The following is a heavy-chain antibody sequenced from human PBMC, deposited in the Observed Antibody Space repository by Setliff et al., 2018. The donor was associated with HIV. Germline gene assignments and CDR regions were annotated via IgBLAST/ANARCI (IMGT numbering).Heavy chain of an antibody. J-gene: IGHJ3*01. CDR1: GVSTSSSSYY. CDR2: VYYSGST. CDR3: ARGRDYALGNYHYTGGGAFDV. V-gene: IGHV4-39*02. Sequence: LSLTCTVSGVSTSSSSYYWGWIRQPPGKGLDWIGYVYYSGSTYYSPSLKSRLTISVDTSKNHFSPRLSSVTAADTAVYYCARGRDYALGNYHYTGGGAFDVWGQGTTVTVSS. D-gene: IGHD3-16*02.